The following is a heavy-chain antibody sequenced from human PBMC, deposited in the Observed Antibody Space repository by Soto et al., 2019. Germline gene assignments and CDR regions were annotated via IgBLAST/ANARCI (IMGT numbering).Heavy chain of an antibody. D-gene: IGHD3-10*01. J-gene: IGHJ6*02. CDR1: GGSISSYY. CDR3: ARDLGFGELLPTPIGMEV. Sequence: QVQLQESGPGLVKPSETLSLTCTVSGGSISSYYWSWIRQPPGKGLEWIGYIYYSGSTNYNPSLKSRVTISVDTSKNQFSLKLSSVTAADTAVYYCARDLGFGELLPTPIGMEVWGQGTTVTVSS. V-gene: IGHV4-59*01. CDR2: IYYSGST.